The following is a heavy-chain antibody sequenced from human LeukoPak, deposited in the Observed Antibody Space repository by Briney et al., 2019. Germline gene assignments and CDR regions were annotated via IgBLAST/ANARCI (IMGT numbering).Heavy chain of an antibody. CDR2: INHSGST. D-gene: IGHD3-9*01. Sequence: SETLSLTCAVYGGSFSGYYWSWIRQPPGKGLEWIGEINHSGSTNYNPSLKSRVTISVDTSKNQFSLKLSSVTAADTAVYYCARGEDDILTGYYYFDYWGQGTLVTVSS. V-gene: IGHV4-34*01. CDR3: ARGEDDILTGYYYFDY. J-gene: IGHJ4*02. CDR1: GGSFSGYY.